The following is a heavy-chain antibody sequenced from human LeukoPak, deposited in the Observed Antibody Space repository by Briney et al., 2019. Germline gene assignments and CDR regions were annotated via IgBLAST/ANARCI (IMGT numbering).Heavy chain of an antibody. D-gene: IGHD6-13*01. V-gene: IGHV4-59*08. CDR3: ARLGLQAAARNYYYGMDV. CDR2: IYYSGST. J-gene: IGHJ6*02. CDR1: GGSISSYY. Sequence: SETLSLTCTVSGGSISSYYWSWIRQPPGKGLEWIGYIYYSGSTNYNPSLKSRVTISVDTSKNQFSLKLSFVTAADTAVYYCARLGLQAAARNYYYGMDVWGQGTTVTVSS.